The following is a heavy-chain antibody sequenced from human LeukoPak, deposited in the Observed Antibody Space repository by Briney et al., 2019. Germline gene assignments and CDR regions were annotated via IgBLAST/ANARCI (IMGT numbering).Heavy chain of an antibody. D-gene: IGHD3-3*01. CDR2: IYPGDSDT. CDR3: ARVRFFLTDAFDI. CDR1: GYSFTNYW. Sequence: GESLKISCKGSGYSFTNYWIGWVRQMPGKGLEWMGIIYPGDSDTRYSPSFQGQVTISADKSISTAYLQWSSLKASDTAVYYCARVRFFLTDAFDIWGQGTMVTVSS. V-gene: IGHV5-51*01. J-gene: IGHJ3*02.